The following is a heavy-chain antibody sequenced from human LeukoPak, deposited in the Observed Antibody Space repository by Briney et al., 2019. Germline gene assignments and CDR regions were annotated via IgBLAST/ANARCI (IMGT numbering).Heavy chain of an antibody. CDR3: AREEKHEYCGGDCFDY. J-gene: IGHJ4*02. Sequence: GGSLRLSCAASGFTFSSYEMNWVRQAPGKGLEWLSYISSSGTIIHYVDSEKGRFTISRDNVKNSLYLQMNSLRAEDTAVYYCAREEKHEYCGGDCFDYWGQGTLVTVSS. CDR2: ISSSGTII. D-gene: IGHD2-21*01. V-gene: IGHV3-48*03. CDR1: GFTFSSYE.